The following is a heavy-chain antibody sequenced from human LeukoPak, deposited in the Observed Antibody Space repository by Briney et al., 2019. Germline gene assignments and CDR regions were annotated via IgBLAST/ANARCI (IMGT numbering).Heavy chain of an antibody. CDR1: GYSFTSYW. CDR3: ARRYCSSTSCYGGWFDP. D-gene: IGHD2-2*01. J-gene: IGHJ5*02. CDR2: IYPGDSDT. Sequence: GESLKISCKGSGYSFTSYWIRWVRQMPGKGLEWMGIIYPGDSDTRYSPSFQGQVTISADKSISTAYLQWSSLKASDTAMYYCARRYCSSTSCYGGWFDPWGQGTLVTVSS. V-gene: IGHV5-51*01.